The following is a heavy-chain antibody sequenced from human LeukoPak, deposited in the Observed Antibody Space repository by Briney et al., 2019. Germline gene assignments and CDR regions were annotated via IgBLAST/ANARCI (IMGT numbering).Heavy chain of an antibody. CDR1: GGSISSYY. D-gene: IGHD3-10*01. V-gene: IGHV4-59*01. J-gene: IGHJ4*02. CDR2: IYYSGST. Sequence: SETLSLTCTVSGGSISSYYWSWIRQPPGKGLEWIGYIYYSGSTNYNPSLMSRVTISVDTSKNQFSLKLSSVTAAGTAVYYCARAGFGELVDYWGQGTLVTVSS. CDR3: ARAGFGELVDY.